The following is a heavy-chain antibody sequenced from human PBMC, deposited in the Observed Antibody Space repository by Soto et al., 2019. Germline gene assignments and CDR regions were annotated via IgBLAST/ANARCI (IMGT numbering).Heavy chain of an antibody. D-gene: IGHD6-6*01. CDR1: GYTFTTYD. V-gene: IGHV1-8*01. CDR2: MNSNSGNT. Sequence: QVQLVQSGAEVKRPGASVKVSCKTSGYTFTTYDINWVRQATGQGLEWMGWMNSNSGNTGYAQKFQGRVTMTRHTSRSTDYMELSSLRLEDTAVYYCARKVARTYSCSPSDPWGQGTLVTVAS. J-gene: IGHJ5*02. CDR3: ARKVARTYSCSPSDP.